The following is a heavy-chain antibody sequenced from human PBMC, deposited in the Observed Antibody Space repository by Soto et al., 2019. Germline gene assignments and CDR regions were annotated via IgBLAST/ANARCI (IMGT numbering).Heavy chain of an antibody. V-gene: IGHV3-9*01. CDR2: ISWHSGNI. Sequence: GGSLRLSCAASGFTFDDYAMHWVRQAPGKGLEWVSVISWHSGNIAYADAVKGRFTISRDNAKNSLYLQMNSLRVDDTAVYYCVKEGDKAAILPSFDYWGQGTLVTVSS. J-gene: IGHJ4*02. CDR1: GFTFDDYA. D-gene: IGHD5-18*01. CDR3: VKEGDKAAILPSFDY.